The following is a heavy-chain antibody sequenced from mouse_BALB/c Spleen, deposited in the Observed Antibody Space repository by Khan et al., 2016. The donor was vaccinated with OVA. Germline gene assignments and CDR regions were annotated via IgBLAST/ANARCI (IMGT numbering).Heavy chain of an antibody. CDR2: IRKKASGYTT. CDR3: ARVDYGYGFAY. J-gene: IGHJ3*01. Sequence: EVELVESGGGLVQPGGSLRLSCATSGFTFTDYYMNWVRQPPGKALEWLGFIRKKASGYTTEYSPSVKGRFTISRANSQRILYLQMNTLRAEDSATYYGARVDYGYGFAYWGQGTLVTVSA. D-gene: IGHD1-2*01. V-gene: IGHV7-3*02. CDR1: GFTFTDYY.